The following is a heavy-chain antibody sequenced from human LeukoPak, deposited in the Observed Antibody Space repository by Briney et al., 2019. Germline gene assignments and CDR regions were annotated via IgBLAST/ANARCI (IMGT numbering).Heavy chain of an antibody. Sequence: SETLSLTCTVSGGSISSYYWSWIRQPAGKGLEWIGGIYISGSTNYNPSLKSRVTMSVDTSKNQFSLKLSSVTAADTAVYYCARDYSSSSGKAFDIWGQGTMVTVSS. CDR3: ARDYSSSSGKAFDI. V-gene: IGHV4-4*07. CDR1: GGSISSYY. D-gene: IGHD6-6*01. CDR2: IYISGST. J-gene: IGHJ3*02.